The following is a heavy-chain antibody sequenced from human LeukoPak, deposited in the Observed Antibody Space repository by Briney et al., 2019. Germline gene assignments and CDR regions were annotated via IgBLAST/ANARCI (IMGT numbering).Heavy chain of an antibody. D-gene: IGHD5-24*01. Sequence: GGSLRLSCAASGFTFSSYAMSRVRQAPGKGLEWVSGITGSGGNTYYADSVKGRFTISRDNSKNRLYLQMNSLRAEDTAVYYCAKDREQRWLHLGAFDMWGQGTMVTVSS. J-gene: IGHJ3*02. CDR3: AKDREQRWLHLGAFDM. CDR1: GFTFSSYA. V-gene: IGHV3-23*01. CDR2: ITGSGGNT.